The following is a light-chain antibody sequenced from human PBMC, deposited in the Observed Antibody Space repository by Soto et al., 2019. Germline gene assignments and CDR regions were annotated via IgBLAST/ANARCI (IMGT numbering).Light chain of an antibody. CDR1: QDIRNY. CDR3: QQSYSTVWT. V-gene: IGKV1-39*01. CDR2: AVS. J-gene: IGKJ1*01. Sequence: DIQMTQSPSSLSASVGGRVTITCRASQDIRNYLNWYQHKPGKAPNVLIYAVSSLQSGVPSRFSGSASGTDFTLTISSLQPEDFATYYCQQSYSTVWTFGQGTKVEI.